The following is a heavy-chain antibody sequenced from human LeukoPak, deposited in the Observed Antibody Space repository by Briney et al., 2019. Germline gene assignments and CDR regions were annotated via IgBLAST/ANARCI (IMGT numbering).Heavy chain of an antibody. J-gene: IGHJ4*02. V-gene: IGHV3-9*01. CDR2: ISWNSGSI. CDR3: ARDGIFDY. CDR1: GFTFDDYA. Sequence: PGGSLRLSCAASGFTFDDYAMHWVRQAPGKGLEWVSGISWNSGSIGYADSVKGRFTISRDNAKNSLYLQMNSLRAEDTAVYYCARDGIFDYWGQGTLVTVSS.